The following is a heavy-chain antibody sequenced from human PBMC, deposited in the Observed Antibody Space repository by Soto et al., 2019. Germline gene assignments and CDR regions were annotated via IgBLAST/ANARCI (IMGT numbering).Heavy chain of an antibody. CDR2: IKQDGSEK. D-gene: IGHD4-17*01. V-gene: IGHV3-7*01. CDR1: GFTFSSYA. J-gene: IGHJ4*02. Sequence: GGSLRLSCAASGFTFSSYAMSWVRQAPGKGLEWVANIKQDGSEKYYVDSVKGRFTISRDNAKNSLYLQMNSLRAEDTAVYYCARVEPDYGDYAVGYWGQGTLVTVSS. CDR3: ARVEPDYGDYAVGY.